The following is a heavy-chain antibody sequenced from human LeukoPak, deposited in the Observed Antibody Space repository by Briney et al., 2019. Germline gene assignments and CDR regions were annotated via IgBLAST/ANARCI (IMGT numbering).Heavy chain of an antibody. V-gene: IGHV3-30*02. CDR1: GFTFSSYG. D-gene: IGHD2-2*02. CDR3: AKDQAGRIVVVPAAIID. CDR2: IRYDGSNK. Sequence: QPGGSLRLSCAASGFTFSSYGMHWVRQAPGKGLEWVAFIRYDGSNKYYADSVKGRFTISRDNSKNTLYLQMNSLRAEDTAVYYCAKDQAGRIVVVPAAIIDWGQGTLVTVSS. J-gene: IGHJ4*02.